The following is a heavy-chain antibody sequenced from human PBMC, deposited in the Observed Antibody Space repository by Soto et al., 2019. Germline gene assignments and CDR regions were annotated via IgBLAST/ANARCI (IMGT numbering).Heavy chain of an antibody. CDR1: GFTVSSNY. CDR2: IYSGGST. CDR3: ARFSGYPNYYFDY. Sequence: EVQLVESGGGLIQPGGSLRLSCTDSGFTVSSNYMSWVRQAPGKGLEWVSVIYSGGSTYYADSVKGRFTISRDSSKNTLYLQMNILRAEDTAVYYCARFSGYPNYYFDYWGQGTLVTVSA. J-gene: IGHJ4*02. V-gene: IGHV3-53*01. D-gene: IGHD5-18*01.